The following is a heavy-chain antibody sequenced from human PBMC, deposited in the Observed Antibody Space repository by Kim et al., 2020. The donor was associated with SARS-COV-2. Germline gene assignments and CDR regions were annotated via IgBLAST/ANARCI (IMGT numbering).Heavy chain of an antibody. J-gene: IGHJ4*01. V-gene: IGHV3-9*01. CDR3: AKAWAPVVVPAAIYY. CDR1: GFTFDDYA. CDR2: ISWNSGSI. D-gene: IGHD2-2*01. Sequence: GGSLRLSCAASGFTFDDYAMHWVRQAPGKGLEWVSGISWNSGSIGYADSVKGRFTISRDNAKNSLYLQMNSLRAEDTALYYCAKAWAPVVVPAAIYYWG.